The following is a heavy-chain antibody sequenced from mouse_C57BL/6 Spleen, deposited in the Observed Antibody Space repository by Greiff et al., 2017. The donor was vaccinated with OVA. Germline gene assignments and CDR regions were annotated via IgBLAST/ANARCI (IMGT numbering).Heavy chain of an antibody. V-gene: IGHV1-82*01. CDR3: ASPPKNSNYGGAMDY. Sequence: QVQLQQSGPELVKPGASVKISCKASGYAFSSSWMNWVKQRPGKGLEWIGRIYPGDGDTNYNGKFKGKATLTADKSSSTAYMQLSSLTSEDSAVYFCASPPKNSNYGGAMDYWGQGTSVTVSS. CDR1: GYAFSSSW. J-gene: IGHJ4*01. CDR2: IYPGDGDT. D-gene: IGHD2-5*01.